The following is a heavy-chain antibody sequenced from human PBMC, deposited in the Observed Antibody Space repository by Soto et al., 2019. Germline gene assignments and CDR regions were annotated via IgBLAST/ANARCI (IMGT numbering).Heavy chain of an antibody. D-gene: IGHD6-13*01. V-gene: IGHV4-34*01. Sequence: QVQLQQWGAGLLKPSETLSLTCAVYGGSFRGYYWSWIRQPPGKGLEWIGEINHSGSTNYNPSLKSRVTISVDTSKNQFSLKLSSVTAADTAVYYCAEQQLVGHIYWGQGTLVTVSS. CDR2: INHSGST. CDR1: GGSFRGYY. CDR3: AEQQLVGHIY. J-gene: IGHJ4*02.